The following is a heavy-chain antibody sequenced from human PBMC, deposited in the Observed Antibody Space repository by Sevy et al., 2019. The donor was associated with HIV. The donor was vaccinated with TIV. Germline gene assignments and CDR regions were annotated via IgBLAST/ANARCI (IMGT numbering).Heavy chain of an antibody. Sequence: GGSLRLSCAASGFTFSSYAMHWVRQAPGKGLEWVAVISYDGSNKYYADSVKGRFTISRDNPKNTLYLQMNSLRAEDTAVYYCARGLGGSHRRAFDIWGQGTMVTVSS. CDR3: ARGLGGSHRRAFDI. D-gene: IGHD1-26*01. CDR1: GFTFSSYA. V-gene: IGHV3-30-3*01. CDR2: ISYDGSNK. J-gene: IGHJ3*02.